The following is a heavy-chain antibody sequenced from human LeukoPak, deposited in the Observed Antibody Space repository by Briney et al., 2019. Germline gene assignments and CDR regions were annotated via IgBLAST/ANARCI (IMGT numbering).Heavy chain of an antibody. D-gene: IGHD5-24*01. Sequence: TSETLSLTCTVSGGSISSGSCDWSWIRQPAGKGLEWIGRIYTSGSTNYNPSLKSRVTISVDTSKNQFSLKLSSVTAADTAMYYCAIEGDGYTLTLWGQGTLVTVSS. CDR1: GGSISSGSCD. V-gene: IGHV4-61*02. CDR2: IYTSGST. J-gene: IGHJ4*02. CDR3: AIEGDGYTLTL.